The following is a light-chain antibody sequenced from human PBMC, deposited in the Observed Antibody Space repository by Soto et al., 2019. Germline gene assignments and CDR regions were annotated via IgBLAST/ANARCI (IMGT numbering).Light chain of an antibody. V-gene: IGKV1-13*02. J-gene: IGKJ5*01. CDR1: QAIRGA. Sequence: AIQVTQSPSSLSASVGDRVTMTCRASQAIRGALAWYQQKSGKPPNLLIYDVSTLEGGVPSRFSGSGSGTEFTLTISSLQPADFGTYYCQQFNSYPITFGHGTRLEIK. CDR2: DVS. CDR3: QQFNSYPIT.